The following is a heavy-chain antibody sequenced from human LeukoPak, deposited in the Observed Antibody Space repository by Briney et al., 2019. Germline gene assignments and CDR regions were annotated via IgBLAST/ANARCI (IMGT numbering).Heavy chain of an antibody. V-gene: IGHV4-61*01. Sequence: NPSETLSLTCTVSGGSVSSGSYYWSWIRQPPGKGLEWIGYIYYSGSTNYNPSLKSRVTISVDTSKNQFSLKLSSVTAVDTAVYYCATRSTGVAATFDSWGQGALVTVSS. CDR1: GGSVSSGSYY. D-gene: IGHD2-15*01. CDR2: IYYSGST. J-gene: IGHJ4*02. CDR3: ATRSTGVAATFDS.